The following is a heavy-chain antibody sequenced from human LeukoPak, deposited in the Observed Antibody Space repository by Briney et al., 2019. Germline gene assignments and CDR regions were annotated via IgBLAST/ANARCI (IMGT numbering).Heavy chain of an antibody. CDR2: INSDGSST. V-gene: IGHV3-74*01. CDR1: GFTFSSYL. Sequence: GGSLRLSCAASGFTFSSYLMHWVRQAPGKGLVWVSRINSDGSSTSYADSVKGRFTISRDNAKNTLYLQMNSLRAEDTAVYYCARPYDFWSGEIDYWGQGTLVTVSS. D-gene: IGHD3-3*01. J-gene: IGHJ4*02. CDR3: ARPYDFWSGEIDY.